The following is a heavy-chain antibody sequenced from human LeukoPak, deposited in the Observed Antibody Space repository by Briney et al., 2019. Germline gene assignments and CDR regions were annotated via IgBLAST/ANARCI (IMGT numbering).Heavy chain of an antibody. Sequence: GASVKVSCKASGYTFTSYGISWVRQAPGQGLEWMGWISAYNGNTNYAQKLQGRVTMTTDTSTSTAYMELRSLRSDDTAVYYCAREDEGDGGNALTGYDYWGQGTLVTVSS. CDR1: GYTFTSYG. CDR2: ISAYNGNT. D-gene: IGHD4-23*01. V-gene: IGHV1-18*01. J-gene: IGHJ4*02. CDR3: AREDEGDGGNALTGYDY.